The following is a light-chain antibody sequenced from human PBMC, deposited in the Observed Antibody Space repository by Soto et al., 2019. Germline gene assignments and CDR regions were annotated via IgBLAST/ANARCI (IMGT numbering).Light chain of an antibody. CDR3: SSFAGSNEMV. CDR2: EVS. CDR1: SSDVGGYNY. Sequence: QSALTQPPSASGSPGQSVTISCIGTSSDVGGYNYVSWYQQHPGKAPKVMIYEVSKRPSGVPDRFSGSKSGNTASLTVSGLQAEDEADYYCSSFAGSNEMVFGGGTKLTVL. J-gene: IGLJ2*01. V-gene: IGLV2-8*01.